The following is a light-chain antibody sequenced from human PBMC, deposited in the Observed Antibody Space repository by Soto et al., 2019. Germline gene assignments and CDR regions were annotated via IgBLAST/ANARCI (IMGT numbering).Light chain of an antibody. CDR1: QDITTN. Sequence: NIQMTQSPSAMSASVGDRVTITCRARQDITTNLAWFQQKPGKVPKLLIHAASSLQSGVPSRFGASGSGTEFTLTISSLQHEDFAAYSCLQHNTYPFGGAPQVEIK. CDR2: AAS. CDR3: LQHNTYP. V-gene: IGKV1D-17*01. J-gene: IGKJ4*01.